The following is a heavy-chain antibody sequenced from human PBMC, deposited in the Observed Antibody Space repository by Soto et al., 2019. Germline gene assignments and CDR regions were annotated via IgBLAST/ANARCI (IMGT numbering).Heavy chain of an antibody. D-gene: IGHD4-4*01. CDR2: IWYDGSNK. CDR1: GFTFSSYG. CDR3: ARSRDGYSFYFYYGMDG. V-gene: IGHV3-33*01. Sequence: LRLSCAASGFTFSSYGMHWVRQAPGKGLEWVAVIWYDGSNKYYADSVKGRFTISRDNSKNTLYLQMNSLRAEDTAVYYCARSRDGYSFYFYYGMDGWGQGTTVTVSS. J-gene: IGHJ6*02.